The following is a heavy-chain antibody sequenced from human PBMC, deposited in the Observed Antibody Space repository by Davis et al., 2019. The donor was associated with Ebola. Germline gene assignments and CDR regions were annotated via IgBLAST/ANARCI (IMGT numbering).Heavy chain of an antibody. Sequence: MPSETLSLTCAIYGGSFSGYYWSWIRQPPGKGLEWIGEINHSGSTNYNPSLGSRVTISVDTSKNQFSLKVSSVTAADTAVYYCARQRWLQSPITWYFDLWAVAPQSLSPQ. J-gene: IGHJ2*01. D-gene: IGHD5-24*01. CDR3: ARQRWLQSPITWYFDL. V-gene: IGHV4-34*01. CDR2: INHSGST. CDR1: GGSFSGYY.